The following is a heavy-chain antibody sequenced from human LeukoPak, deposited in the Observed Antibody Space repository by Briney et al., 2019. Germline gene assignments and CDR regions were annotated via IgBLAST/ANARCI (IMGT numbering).Heavy chain of an antibody. CDR2: ISSSSSYI. CDR3: ARDRDETYDFWSGYYPTYFDY. D-gene: IGHD3-3*01. CDR1: GFTFSSYS. J-gene: IGHJ4*02. Sequence: PGGSLRLSCAASGFTFSSYSMNWVRQAPGKGLEWVSSISSSSSYIYYADSVKGRFTISRDNAKNSLYLQMNSLRAEDTAVYYCARDRDETYDFWSGYYPTYFDYWGQGTLVTVSS. V-gene: IGHV3-21*01.